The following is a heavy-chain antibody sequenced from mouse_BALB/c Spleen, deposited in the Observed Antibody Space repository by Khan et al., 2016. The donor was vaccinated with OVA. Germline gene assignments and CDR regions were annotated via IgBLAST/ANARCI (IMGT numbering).Heavy chain of an antibody. J-gene: IGHJ3*01. CDR3: ARGYYMYGSGFAY. Sequence: QFQLVQSGPELKKPGETVKISCKASGYTFTNYGMNWVKQAPGKGLKWMGWINTNTGEPTFAEEFKERFAFSLETSAITAYLQINSLKNEDTATYCCARGYYMYGSGFAYWGQGTLVTVSA. CDR1: GYTFTNYG. CDR2: INTNTGEP. V-gene: IGHV9-3*02. D-gene: IGHD2-14*01.